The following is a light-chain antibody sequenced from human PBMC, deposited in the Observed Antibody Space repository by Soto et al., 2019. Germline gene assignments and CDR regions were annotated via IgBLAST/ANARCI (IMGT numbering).Light chain of an antibody. CDR1: SSDVGNYNL. J-gene: IGLJ1*01. V-gene: IGLV2-23*01. CDR2: EDS. Sequence: QSALTQPASVSGSTGQSITISCTGTSSDVGNYNLVSWYQQHPGKAPKLMIYEDSKRTSGVSNRFSGSKSGSTASLTISGLQAEDEADYYCCSYAGSGTYVYGTGTKLTVL. CDR3: CSYAGSGTYV.